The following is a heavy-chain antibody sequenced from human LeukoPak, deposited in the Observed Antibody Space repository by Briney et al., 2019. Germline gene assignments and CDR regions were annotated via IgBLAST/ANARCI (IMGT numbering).Heavy chain of an antibody. V-gene: IGHV1-2*02. Sequence: ASVKVSCRTSGYTFSNYYMHWVRQAPGQGPEWMGWINPKSGGTDYAQRFQGRVTITTDTSISTAYMLLSGLRSDDTAVHYCERDGVYSTNFDAFDIWGQGTMVTVSS. D-gene: IGHD6-13*01. CDR2: INPKSGGT. J-gene: IGHJ3*02. CDR1: GYTFSNYY. CDR3: ERDGVYSTNFDAFDI.